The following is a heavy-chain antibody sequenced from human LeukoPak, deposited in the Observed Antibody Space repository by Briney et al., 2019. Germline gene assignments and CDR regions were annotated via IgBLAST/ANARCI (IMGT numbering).Heavy chain of an antibody. Sequence: GASVKVSCKASGGTFSIYAISWVRQAPGQGPEWMGGIIPIFGTANYAQKFQGRVTITADESTSTAYMELSSLRSEDTAVYYCARPDEDRGYSYGYNYWGQGTLVTVSS. CDR3: ARPDEDRGYSYGYNY. CDR1: GGTFSIYA. D-gene: IGHD5-18*01. CDR2: IIPIFGTA. V-gene: IGHV1-69*13. J-gene: IGHJ4*02.